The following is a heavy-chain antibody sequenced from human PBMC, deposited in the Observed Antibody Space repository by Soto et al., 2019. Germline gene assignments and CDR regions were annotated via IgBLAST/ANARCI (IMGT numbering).Heavy chain of an antibody. CDR1: GDSITTSGYY. D-gene: IGHD2-8*02. J-gene: IGHJ6*02. CDR2: IYSSGRT. V-gene: IGHV4-39*01. Sequence: PSETLSLTCNVSGDSITTSGYYWDWIRQPPGKGLEWIGSIYSSGRTYYNPSLNSRVTISLDTAKNQIYLKLNSVTAADTAVHYCVRHETDHTEYYYSAMDVWGQGTTVTVSS. CDR3: VRHETDHTEYYYSAMDV.